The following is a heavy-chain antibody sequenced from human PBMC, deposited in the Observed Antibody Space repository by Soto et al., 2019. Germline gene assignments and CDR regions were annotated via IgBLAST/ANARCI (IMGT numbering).Heavy chain of an antibody. CDR1: GGTFSSYA. CDR3: TRDLSNSAAASMSVKNYFDY. D-gene: IGHD6-13*01. V-gene: IGHV1-69*13. Sequence: SVKVSCKASGGTFSSYAISWVRQAPGQGLEWMGGIIPIFGTANYAQKFQGRVTITADESTSTAYMELSSLRSEDTAVYYCTRDLSNSAAASMSVKNYFDYWGQGTLVTVSS. J-gene: IGHJ4*02. CDR2: IIPIFGTA.